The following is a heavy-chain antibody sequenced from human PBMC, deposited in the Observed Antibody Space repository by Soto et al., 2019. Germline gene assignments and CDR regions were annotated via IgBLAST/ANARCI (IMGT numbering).Heavy chain of an antibody. Sequence: QVQLVQSGAEVKKPGSSVKVSCKASGGTFSSYAISWVRQAPGQGLEWMGGIIPIFGTANYAQKFQGRVTITADESTSTAYMEXXXLXXXXTXVXXXXXXXXXXXXXPNYYYGMDVWGQGTTVTVSS. CDR3: XXXXXXXXXXPNYYYGMDV. CDR1: GGTFSSYA. CDR2: IIPIFGTA. J-gene: IGHJ6*02. V-gene: IGHV1-69*01.